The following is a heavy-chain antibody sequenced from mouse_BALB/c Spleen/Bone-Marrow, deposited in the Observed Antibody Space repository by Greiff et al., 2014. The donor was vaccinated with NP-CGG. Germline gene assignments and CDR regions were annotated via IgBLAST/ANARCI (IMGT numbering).Heavy chain of an antibody. CDR1: GFNIKDTY. D-gene: IGHD1-1*01. J-gene: IGHJ3*01. CDR2: IDPANGNT. CDR3: ASYYYGSSGFAY. Sequence: EVKLEESGAGLVKPGASVKLSCTASGFNIKDTYMHWVKQRPEQGLEWIGRIDPANGNTKYDPKFQGKATITADTSSNTAYLQLSSLTSEDTAVYYCASYYYGSSGFAYWGQGTLVTVSA. V-gene: IGHV14-3*02.